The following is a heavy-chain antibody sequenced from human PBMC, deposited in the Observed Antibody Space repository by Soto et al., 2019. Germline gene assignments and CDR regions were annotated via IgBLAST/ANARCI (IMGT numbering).Heavy chain of an antibody. D-gene: IGHD3-3*01. J-gene: IGHJ6*03. CDR1: GYTFTSYY. V-gene: IGHV1-46*03. Sequence: GASVKVSCKASGYTFTSYYMHWVRQAPGQGLEWMGIINPSGGSTSYAQKFQGRVTMTRDTSTSTVYMELSSLRSEDTAVYYCARGGATIFGVVKHYYYYYMDVWGKGTTVTVSS. CDR3: ARGGATIFGVVKHYYYYYMDV. CDR2: INPSGGST.